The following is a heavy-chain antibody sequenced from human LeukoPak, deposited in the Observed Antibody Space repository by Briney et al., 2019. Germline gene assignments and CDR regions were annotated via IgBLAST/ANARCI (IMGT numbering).Heavy chain of an antibody. CDR2: IYPDDSDT. CDR3: ARLPTYSIRDYSNFDY. V-gene: IGHV5-51*01. CDR1: GYSFTNYW. J-gene: IGHJ4*02. Sequence: GEPLKISCKGSGYSFTNYWIGWVRQMPGKGLEWMGIIYPDDSDTRYSPSFQGQVTISADKSISSAYLQWSSLKASDTAMYYCARLPTYSIRDYSNFDYWGQGTLVTVSS. D-gene: IGHD4-4*01.